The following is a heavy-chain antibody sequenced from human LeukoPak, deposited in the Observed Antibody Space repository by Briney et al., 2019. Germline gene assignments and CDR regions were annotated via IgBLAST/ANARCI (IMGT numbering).Heavy chain of an antibody. CDR1: GGSSSGYY. Sequence: SETLSLTCAVYGGSSSGYYWSWIRQPPGKGLEWIGEINHSGSTNYNPSLKSRATISVDTSKNHFSLKLTSVTAADTAVFYCARSPYYYGSGSYFDYWGQGTLVTVSS. CDR3: ARSPYYYGSGSYFDY. J-gene: IGHJ4*02. V-gene: IGHV4-34*01. CDR2: INHSGST. D-gene: IGHD3-10*01.